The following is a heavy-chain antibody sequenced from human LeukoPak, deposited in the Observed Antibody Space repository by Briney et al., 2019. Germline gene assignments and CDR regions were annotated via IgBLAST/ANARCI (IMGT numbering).Heavy chain of an antibody. CDR2: ISGGGAGT. J-gene: IGHJ4*02. Sequence: PGGSLRLSCAASGFTFSSYAMSWVRQAPGKGLEWVSAISGGGAGTYYADSVKGRFTISRDNSKNTLYLQMNSLRAEDTAVYYRAKPAYCGGDCYLYYFDYLGQGTLVTVSS. V-gene: IGHV3-23*01. D-gene: IGHD2-21*02. CDR3: AKPAYCGGDCYLYYFDY. CDR1: GFTFSSYA.